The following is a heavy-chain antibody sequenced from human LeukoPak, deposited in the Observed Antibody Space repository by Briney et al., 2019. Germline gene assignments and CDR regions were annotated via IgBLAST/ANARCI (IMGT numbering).Heavy chain of an antibody. D-gene: IGHD3-3*01. V-gene: IGHV3-23*01. J-gene: IGHJ5*02. Sequence: GGSLRLSCAASGFTFSSSAMSWVRQAPGKGLEWVSSISGSGSGGSTYYADSVKGRFTISRDNSKNTLYLQMNSLRVEDTAVYYCARDQSEGWFDPWGQGTLVTVSS. CDR1: GFTFSSSA. CDR2: ISGSGSGGST. CDR3: ARDQSEGWFDP.